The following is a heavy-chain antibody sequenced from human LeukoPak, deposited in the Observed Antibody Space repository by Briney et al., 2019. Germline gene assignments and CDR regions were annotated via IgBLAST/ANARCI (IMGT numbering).Heavy chain of an antibody. Sequence: PSETLSLTCTVSGYSISSGYYWGWIRQPPGKGLEWIGSIYHSGSTYYNPSLKSRVTISVDTSKNQFSLKLSSVTAADTAVYYCARVPLYYYDSSGYPYWGQGTLVTVSS. CDR1: GYSISSGYY. D-gene: IGHD3-22*01. CDR3: ARVPLYYYDSSGYPY. V-gene: IGHV4-38-2*02. J-gene: IGHJ4*02. CDR2: IYHSGST.